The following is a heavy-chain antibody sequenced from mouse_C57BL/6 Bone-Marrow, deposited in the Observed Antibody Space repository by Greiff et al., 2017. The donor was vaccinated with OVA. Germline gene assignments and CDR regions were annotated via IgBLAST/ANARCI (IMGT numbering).Heavy chain of an antibody. Sequence: VKLKQPGAELVKPGASVKMSCKASGYTFTSYWITWVKQRPGQGLEWIGDIYPGSGSTNYNEKFKSKATLTVDTSSSTAYMQLSSLTSEDSAVYDGARGRLGLWYFDVWGTGTTVTVSS. CDR1: GYTFTSYW. D-gene: IGHD4-1*01. CDR3: ARGRLGLWYFDV. CDR2: IYPGSGST. V-gene: IGHV1-55*01. J-gene: IGHJ1*03.